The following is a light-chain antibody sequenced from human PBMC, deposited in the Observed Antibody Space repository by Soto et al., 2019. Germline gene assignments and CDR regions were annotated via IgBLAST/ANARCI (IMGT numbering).Light chain of an antibody. CDR1: QNVYNN. V-gene: IGKV3-15*01. Sequence: EIVMTQSPATLSVSPGEGATLSCKASQNVYNNLAWYQQRPGQPPRLLIYDASTRATGISARFSGSGYGTEFTLTISILQSEDFAVYFCKQCRNWPLTFGGGTKVDIK. CDR3: KQCRNWPLT. J-gene: IGKJ4*01. CDR2: DAS.